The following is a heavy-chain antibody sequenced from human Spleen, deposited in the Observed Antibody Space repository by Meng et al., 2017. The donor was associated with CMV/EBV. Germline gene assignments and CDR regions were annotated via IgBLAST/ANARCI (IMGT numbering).Heavy chain of an antibody. V-gene: IGHV3-23*01. J-gene: IGHJ4*02. CDR2: IAGSGGST. Sequence: SEFTFINNAMSWVRQAPGKGLEWVSGIAGSGGSTHYADSVKGRFTASRDNSKSTLYLQMNSLRAEDTAVYYCAMHSTFWSGSPKDYWGQGTLVTVSS. CDR1: EFTFINNA. D-gene: IGHD3-3*01. CDR3: AMHSTFWSGSPKDY.